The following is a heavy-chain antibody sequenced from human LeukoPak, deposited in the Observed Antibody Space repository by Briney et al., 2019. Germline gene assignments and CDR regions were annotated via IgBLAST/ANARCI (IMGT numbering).Heavy chain of an antibody. D-gene: IGHD6-6*01. Sequence: SXXRQPPGKGLEWIGYIYYSGSTNYNPSLKSRVTISVDTSKNQFSLKLSSVTAADTAVYYCARDLKARRGTYYYYYYMXVWGXXT. CDR3: ARDLKARRGTYYYYYYMXV. J-gene: IGHJ6*03. V-gene: IGHV4-59*01. CDR2: IYYSGST.